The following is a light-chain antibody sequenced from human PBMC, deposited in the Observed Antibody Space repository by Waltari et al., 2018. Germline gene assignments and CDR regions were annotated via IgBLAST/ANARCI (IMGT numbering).Light chain of an antibody. V-gene: IGLV1-51*01. CDR2: DDN. Sequence: QSVLTQPPSVSAAPGQKVTISCSGSNSNIGNNYVSWYQQGPGTAPQLLIDDDNKRPSGIPDRVSGSKAGTSATLGITGLQTGDEADYYCGTWDSSLSVVLFGGGTKLTVL. CDR1: NSNIGNNY. J-gene: IGLJ2*01. CDR3: GTWDSSLSVVL.